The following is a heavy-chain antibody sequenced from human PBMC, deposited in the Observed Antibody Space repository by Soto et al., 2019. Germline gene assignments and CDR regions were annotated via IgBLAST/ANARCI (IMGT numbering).Heavy chain of an antibody. CDR3: ARGYGSGSYRGHYYYGMDV. CDR1: GDSVSSNSAS. CDR2: TYYRSKWYN. Sequence: SQTLSLTCAISGDSVSSNSASWNWIRQSQSRGLEWLGRTYYRSKWYNDYAVSVKSRITINPDASKNQFSLQLNSVTPEDTAVYYCARGYGSGSYRGHYYYGMDVWGQGTTVTVSS. V-gene: IGHV6-1*01. J-gene: IGHJ6*02. D-gene: IGHD3-10*01.